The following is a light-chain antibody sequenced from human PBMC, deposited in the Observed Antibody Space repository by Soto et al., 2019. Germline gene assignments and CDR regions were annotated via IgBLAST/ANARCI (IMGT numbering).Light chain of an antibody. CDR3: QEYNYWHPIT. Sequence: EIVLTQSPATLPLSPGERATLSCRASQSVSSSLAWYQQKPGQAPRLLIYDASNRATGIPARFSGSGSGTDFTLTISSLEPEDFAIYYCQEYNYWHPITFGGGTKVDIK. CDR2: DAS. J-gene: IGKJ4*01. CDR1: QSVSSS. V-gene: IGKV3-11*01.